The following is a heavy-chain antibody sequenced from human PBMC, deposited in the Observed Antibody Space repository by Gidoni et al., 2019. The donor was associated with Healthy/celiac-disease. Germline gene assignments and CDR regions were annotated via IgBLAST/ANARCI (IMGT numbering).Heavy chain of an antibody. J-gene: IGHJ4*02. CDR2: ISWNSGSI. CDR3: AKSLMAAAGTRYFYFDY. V-gene: IGHV3-9*01. D-gene: IGHD6-13*01. Sequence: EVQLVESGGGLVQPGRSLRLSCAASGFTFDDYAMHWVRQAPGKGLEWVSGISWNSGSIGYADSVKGRFTISRDNAKNSLYLQMNSLRAEDTALYYCAKSLMAAAGTRYFYFDYWGQGTLVTVSS. CDR1: GFTFDDYA.